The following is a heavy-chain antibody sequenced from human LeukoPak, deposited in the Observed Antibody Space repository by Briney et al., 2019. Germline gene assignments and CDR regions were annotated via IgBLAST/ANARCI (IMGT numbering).Heavy chain of an antibody. CDR1: GGSISSYY. J-gene: IGHJ3*02. D-gene: IGHD6-19*01. CDR3: ARGPQAVAAAWGAFDI. V-gene: IGHV4-4*07. CDR2: IYTSGST. Sequence: SETLSLTCTVSGGSISSYYWSWIRQPAGKGLEWIGRIYTSGSTNYNPSLKSRVTMSVDTSKNQFSLKLSTVTAADTAVYYCARGPQAVAAAWGAFDIWGQGTMVTVSS.